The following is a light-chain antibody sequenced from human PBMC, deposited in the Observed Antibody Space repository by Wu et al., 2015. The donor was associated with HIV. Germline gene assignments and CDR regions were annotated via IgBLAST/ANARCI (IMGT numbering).Light chain of an antibody. Sequence: DIQMTQSPSSLSASVGDRVTISCQASQDISNHLNWYQQKVGKAPKLLIYDASNLEAGVPSGLSGSGFGTNFTFTISSLQPEDIATYYCQQYKNLPITFGEGPRWR. CDR3: QQYKNLPIT. CDR2: DAS. CDR1: QDISNH. V-gene: IGKV1-33*01. J-gene: IGKJ4*01.